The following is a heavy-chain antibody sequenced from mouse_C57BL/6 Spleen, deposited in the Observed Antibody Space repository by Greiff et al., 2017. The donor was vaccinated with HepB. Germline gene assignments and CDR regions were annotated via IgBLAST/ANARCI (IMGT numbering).Heavy chain of an antibody. J-gene: IGHJ2*01. V-gene: IGHV1-64*01. D-gene: IGHD5-1*01. CDR2: IHPDSGST. Sequence: VQLPQPGAELVKPGASVKLSCKASGYTFTSYWMHWVKQRPGQGLEWIGMIHPDSGSTNYNEKFKSKATLTVDKSSSTAYMQLSSLTSEDSAVYYCATRVPLDDYWGQGTTLTVSS. CDR3: ATRVPLDDY. CDR1: GYTFTSYW.